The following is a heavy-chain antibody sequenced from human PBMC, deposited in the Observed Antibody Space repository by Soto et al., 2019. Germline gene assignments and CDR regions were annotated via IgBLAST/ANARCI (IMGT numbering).Heavy chain of an antibody. J-gene: IGHJ4*02. V-gene: IGHV3-48*02. CDR1: GFTFSSYG. CDR2: ISDTSSM. Sequence: EVRLVESGGGLVQPGGSLRLSCAASGFTFSSYGMSWVRQAPGKGLEWVSYISDTSSMLYADSVKGRFTISRDNAKNSLYLQMNSLRDEDTAVYFCARESGDDWGYCFDYWGQGTLVTVSS. D-gene: IGHD7-27*01. CDR3: ARESGDDWGYCFDY.